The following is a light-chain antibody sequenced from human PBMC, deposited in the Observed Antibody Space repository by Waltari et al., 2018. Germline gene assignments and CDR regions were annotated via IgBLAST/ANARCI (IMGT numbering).Light chain of an antibody. V-gene: IGLV7-43*01. CDR2: STT. CDR3: LLYSAGVHPWV. J-gene: IGLJ3*02. Sequence: QTVVTQEPSLTVSPGGTVTLTCPSSPGAGTSGSYANCLQQKPGQPPRTLIYSTTNKHSWTPARFSGSLLGGKAALTLLGVQPEDEADYYCLLYSAGVHPWVFGGGTKLTVL. CDR1: PGAGTSGSY.